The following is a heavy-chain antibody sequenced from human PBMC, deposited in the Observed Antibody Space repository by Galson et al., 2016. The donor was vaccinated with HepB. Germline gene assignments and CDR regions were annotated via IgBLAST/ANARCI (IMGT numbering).Heavy chain of an antibody. J-gene: IGHJ4*02. Sequence: SLRLSCAASRFTFSTYPMSWVRQAPGKGLEWVSAISGSGSDTYYLDFAKGRFTISKDNSKNTVYLQMNNLRAEDTAIYYCAKLMGDWGDRSTGFVDYWGQGTLVTVSS. CDR1: RFTFSTYP. D-gene: IGHD2-21*01. CDR2: ISGSGSDT. V-gene: IGHV3-23*01. CDR3: AKLMGDWGDRSTGFVDY.